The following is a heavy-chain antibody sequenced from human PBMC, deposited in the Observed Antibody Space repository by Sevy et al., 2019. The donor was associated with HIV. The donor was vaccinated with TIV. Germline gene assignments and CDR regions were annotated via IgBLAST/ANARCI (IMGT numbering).Heavy chain of an antibody. D-gene: IGHD3-22*01. Sequence: GGSLRLSCATSGFHFNYHDMHWVHRAPGKGLEWVSSISSNSKYLYYADSVKGRFTVSRDNARSSLFLQLSDLRAGDTAVYYCARETGAAYYSDTSGFDYWGQGTLVTVSS. V-gene: IGHV3-21*06. J-gene: IGHJ4*02. CDR2: ISSNSKYL. CDR3: ARETGAAYYSDTSGFDY. CDR1: GFHFNYHD.